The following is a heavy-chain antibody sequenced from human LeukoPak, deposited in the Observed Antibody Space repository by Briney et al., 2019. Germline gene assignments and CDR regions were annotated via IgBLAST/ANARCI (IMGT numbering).Heavy chain of an antibody. CDR3: ARGAISSQGFDI. D-gene: IGHD3-3*01. CDR2: INTDNGNT. J-gene: IGHJ3*02. Sequence: ASVKVSCKASGYTFTHYHFSWVRQAPGQGLEWMGWINTDNGNTNYAQKFQGRVTMTTDTSTTTAYMELRSLRSDDTAVYYCARGAISSQGFDIWGQGTMVTVSS. CDR1: GYTFTHYH. V-gene: IGHV1-18*01.